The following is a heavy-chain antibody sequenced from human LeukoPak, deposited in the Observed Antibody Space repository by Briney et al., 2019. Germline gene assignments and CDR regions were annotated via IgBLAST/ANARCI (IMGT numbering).Heavy chain of an antibody. D-gene: IGHD1-14*01. V-gene: IGHV4-34*09. CDR2: INYSGST. J-gene: IGHJ6*03. Sequence: SETLSLTCAVYGGSFSGYYRSWIRQHPGKGLEWIGYINYSGSTYYNPSLKSRVTISVDTSKNQFSLKLSSVTAADTAVYYCSRATEDYYYMDVGGKGPRVTVSS. CDR3: SRATEDYYYMDV. CDR1: GGSFSGYY.